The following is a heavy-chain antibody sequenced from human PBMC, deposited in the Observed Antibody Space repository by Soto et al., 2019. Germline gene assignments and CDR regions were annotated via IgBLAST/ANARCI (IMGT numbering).Heavy chain of an antibody. V-gene: IGHV3-43*01. CDR2: ISWDGGST. D-gene: IGHD6-6*01. CDR1: GFTFSNYY. Sequence: GGSLRLSCAASGFTFSNYYMHWVRQAPGKGLEWVSLISWDGGSTYYADSVKGRFTISRDDSKNTAYLQMNSLKTEDTAVYYCTRQEYSSSFRINDYWGQGTLVTVSS. J-gene: IGHJ4*02. CDR3: TRQEYSSSFRINDY.